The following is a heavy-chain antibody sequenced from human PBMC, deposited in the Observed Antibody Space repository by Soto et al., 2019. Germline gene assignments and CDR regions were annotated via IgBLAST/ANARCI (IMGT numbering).Heavy chain of an antibody. V-gene: IGHV4-59*01. CDR1: GGSISSYY. CDR3: ARVAPGMATIISYFDY. Sequence: SETLSLTCTVSGGSISSYYWSWIRQPPGKGLEWIGYIYYSGSTNYNPSLKSRVTISVDTSKNQFSLKLSSVTAADTAVYYCARVAPGMATIISYFDYWGQGTLVTVSS. J-gene: IGHJ4*02. CDR2: IYYSGST. D-gene: IGHD5-12*01.